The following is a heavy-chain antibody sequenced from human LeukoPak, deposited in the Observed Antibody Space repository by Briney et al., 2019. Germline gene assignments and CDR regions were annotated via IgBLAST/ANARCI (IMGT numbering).Heavy chain of an antibody. CDR2: INHSGST. CDR1: GGSFSGYY. V-gene: IGHV4-34*01. J-gene: IGHJ4*02. Sequence: SETLSLTCAVYGGSFSGYYWSWIRQPPGKGLEWIGEINHSGSTNYNPSLKSRVTISVDTSKNQFSLKLSSVTAADTAVYYCALSYGSGSYYDYWGQGTLVTDSS. CDR3: ALSYGSGSYYDY. D-gene: IGHD3-10*01.